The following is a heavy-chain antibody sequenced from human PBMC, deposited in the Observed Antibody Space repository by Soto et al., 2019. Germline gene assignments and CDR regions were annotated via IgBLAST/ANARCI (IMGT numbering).Heavy chain of an antibody. J-gene: IGHJ5*02. CDR2: IYHSGSS. V-gene: IGHV4-38-2*02. Sequence: SEILSLTDAVSGYSGSNGYYWGWIWQPPGKGLEWIGSIYHSGSSYYNPSLKSRVTISVDTSKNQFSLKLSSVTAADTAVYYCAREAYPLRSTRGWFDPWAQGILVTDSS. CDR1: GYSGSNGYY. CDR3: AREAYPLRSTRGWFDP. D-gene: IGHD3-3*01.